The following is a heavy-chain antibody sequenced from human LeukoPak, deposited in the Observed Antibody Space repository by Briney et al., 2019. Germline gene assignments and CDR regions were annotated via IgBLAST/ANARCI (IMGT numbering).Heavy chain of an antibody. CDR3: ARGRDYGDYVDSPAGDY. D-gene: IGHD4-17*01. Sequence: GASVKVSCKASGYTFPSYFMHWVRQAPGQGLEWMGGIIPIFGTANYAQKFQGRVTITADESTSTAYMELSSLRSEDTAVYYCARGRDYGDYVDSPAGDYWGQGTLVTVSS. CDR2: IIPIFGTA. CDR1: GYTFPSYF. V-gene: IGHV1-69*13. J-gene: IGHJ4*02.